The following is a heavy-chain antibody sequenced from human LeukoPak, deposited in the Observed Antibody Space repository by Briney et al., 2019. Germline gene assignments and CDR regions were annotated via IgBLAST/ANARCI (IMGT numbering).Heavy chain of an antibody. CDR3: ARDQYDTWSRRGNFDS. D-gene: IGHD3-3*01. CDR2: IKLDGSEK. Sequence: GGSLRLACVASGFTFGKYWMSWVRQAPGKGLEWVANIKLDGSEKNYVDSVKGRFTISRDNTKNSLYLQMNSLRAEDTAVFYCARDQYDTWSRRGNFDSWGQGTLVIVSS. CDR1: GFTFGKYW. J-gene: IGHJ4*02. V-gene: IGHV3-7*03.